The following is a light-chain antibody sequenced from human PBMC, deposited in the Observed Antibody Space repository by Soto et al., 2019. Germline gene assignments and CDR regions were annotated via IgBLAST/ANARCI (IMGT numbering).Light chain of an antibody. J-gene: IGKJ4*02. CDR2: DAS. V-gene: IGKV3-11*01. CDR3: QQRSIWPLT. CDR1: ENLRTF. Sequence: EIVLTQSPATLSLSPGERATLSCRATENLRTFLAWYQQKAGQAPRLLIYDASNMATGIPDRFSGSGSGTDFTLTISNLEPEDSAVYYCQQRSIWPLTFGGGTKVDIK.